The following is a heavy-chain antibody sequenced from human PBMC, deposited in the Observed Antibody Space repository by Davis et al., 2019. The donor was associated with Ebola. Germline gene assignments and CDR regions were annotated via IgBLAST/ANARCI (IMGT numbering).Heavy chain of an antibody. J-gene: IGHJ4*02. D-gene: IGHD3-16*01. Sequence: SVKVSCKASGYTFTDYHIHWVRQAPGQGLEWMGGIVPQFRTTNYAQNFQGRVTITADDSTSTAYMELSSLTSEDTAVYYCATDDHPLLEGLGYFDDWGQGTQVTVSS. CDR3: ATDDHPLLEGLGYFDD. V-gene: IGHV1-69*13. CDR1: GYTFTDYH. CDR2: IVPQFRTT.